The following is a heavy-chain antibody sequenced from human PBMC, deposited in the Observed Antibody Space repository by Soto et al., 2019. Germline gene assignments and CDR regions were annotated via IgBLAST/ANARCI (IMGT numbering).Heavy chain of an antibody. J-gene: IGHJ3*02. CDR3: AKDTRLYDSSGSYAFDI. CDR2: ISWNSGSI. Sequence: EVQLVESGGGLVQPGRSLRLSCAASGFTFDDYAMHWVRQAPGKGLEWVSGISWNSGSIGYADSVKGRFTISRDNAKNSLYLQMNSLRAEDTALYYCAKDTRLYDSSGSYAFDIWGQGTMVTVSS. V-gene: IGHV3-9*01. CDR1: GFTFDDYA. D-gene: IGHD3-22*01.